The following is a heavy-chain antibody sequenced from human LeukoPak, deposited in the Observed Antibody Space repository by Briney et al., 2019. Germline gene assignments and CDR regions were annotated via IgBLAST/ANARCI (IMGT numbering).Heavy chain of an antibody. V-gene: IGHV3-9*03. CDR1: GFTFSSYS. D-gene: IGHD1-26*01. J-gene: IGHJ3*02. Sequence: GGSLRLSCAASGFTFSSYSMNWVRQAPGKGLEWVSGISWNSGSIGYADSVKGRFTISRDNAKNSLYLQMNSLRAEDMALYYCAKAVGATPYDAFDIWGQGTMVTVSS. CDR2: ISWNSGSI. CDR3: AKAVGATPYDAFDI.